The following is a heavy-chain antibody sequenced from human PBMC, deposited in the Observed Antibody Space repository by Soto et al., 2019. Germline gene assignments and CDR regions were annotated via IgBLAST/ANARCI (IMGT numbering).Heavy chain of an antibody. CDR3: AKDQITGTTAYYYYGMDV. Sequence: PGGSLRLSCAASGFTFSSYGMHWVRQAPGKGLEWVAVISYDGSNKYYADSVKGRFTISRDNSKNTLYLQMNSLRAEDTAVYYCAKDQITGTTAYYYYGMDVWGQGTTVTVSS. CDR2: ISYDGSNK. J-gene: IGHJ6*02. D-gene: IGHD1-7*01. CDR1: GFTFSSYG. V-gene: IGHV3-30*18.